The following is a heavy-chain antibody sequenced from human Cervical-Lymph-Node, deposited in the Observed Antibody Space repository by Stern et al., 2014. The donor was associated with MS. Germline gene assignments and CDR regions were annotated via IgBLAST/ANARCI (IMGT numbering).Heavy chain of an antibody. D-gene: IGHD2/OR15-2a*01. CDR3: AKESNRYYYYGMDV. Sequence: EVQLVQSGGGLVQPGGSLRLSCAVSGFTFSNYAMSWVRQAPGKGLEWVSGFSGSGGRTYYADSVQGRFTISRDNSKNTLYLQMNSLRVEDTAVYYCAKESNRYYYYGMDVWGQGTTVTVSS. CDR1: GFTFSNYA. J-gene: IGHJ6*02. CDR2: FSGSGGRT. V-gene: IGHV3-23*04.